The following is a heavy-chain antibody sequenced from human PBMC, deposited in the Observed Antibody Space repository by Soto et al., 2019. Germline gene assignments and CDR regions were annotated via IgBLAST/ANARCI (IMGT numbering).Heavy chain of an antibody. CDR1: GYSFTSYW. V-gene: IGHV5-10-1*01. D-gene: IGHD3-10*01. J-gene: IGHJ6*02. CDR3: ARTLLWFGESQEYYYYGMDV. Sequence: PGESLKISCKGSGYSFTSYWISWVRQMPGKGLEWMGRIDPSDSYTNYSPSFQGHVTISADKSISTAYLQWSSLKASDTAMYYCARTLLWFGESQEYYYYGMDVWGPGTTVTVSS. CDR2: IDPSDSYT.